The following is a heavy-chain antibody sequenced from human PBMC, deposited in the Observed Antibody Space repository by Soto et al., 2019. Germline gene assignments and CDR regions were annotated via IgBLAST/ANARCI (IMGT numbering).Heavy chain of an antibody. J-gene: IGHJ4*02. D-gene: IGHD6-19*01. CDR2: ISGSGGST. Sequence: GGSLRLSCAASGFTFSSYAMSWVRQAPGKGLEWVSAISGSGGSTYYADSVKGRFTISRDNSTNTLYLQMNSLRAEDTAVYYCAKADSSGWFSRKSGYYFDYWGQGTLVTVSS. CDR1: GFTFSSYA. CDR3: AKADSSGWFSRKSGYYFDY. V-gene: IGHV3-23*01.